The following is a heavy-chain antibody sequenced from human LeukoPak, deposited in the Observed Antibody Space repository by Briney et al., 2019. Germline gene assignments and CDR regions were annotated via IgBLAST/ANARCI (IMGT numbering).Heavy chain of an antibody. CDR1: GYTLTGYD. V-gene: IGHV1-2*02. CDR2: INPNSGGT. Sequence: ASVKVSCKASGYTLTGYDMQWVRQSPGQGLEWMGWINPNSGGTNYAQNFQGRVTMTRDTSISTAYMELRGLISDDTAVYYCARVYGSGSPWMNFAPWGQGTLVTVSS. J-gene: IGHJ5*02. CDR3: ARVYGSGSPWMNFAP. D-gene: IGHD3-10*01.